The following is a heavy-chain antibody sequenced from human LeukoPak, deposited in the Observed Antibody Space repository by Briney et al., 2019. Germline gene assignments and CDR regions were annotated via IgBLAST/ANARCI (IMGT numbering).Heavy chain of an antibody. CDR1: GYTFTSYG. D-gene: IGHD3-9*01. CDR2: ISAYNGNT. CDR3: AREGGVYYDILTGYYRGYGWFDP. Sequence: ASVKVSCKVSGYTFTSYGISWVRQAPGQGLEWMGWISAYNGNTNYTQKLQGRVTMTTDTSTSTAYMELRSLRSDDTAVYDCAREGGVYYDILTGYYRGYGWFDPWGQGTLVTVSS. J-gene: IGHJ5*02. V-gene: IGHV1-18*04.